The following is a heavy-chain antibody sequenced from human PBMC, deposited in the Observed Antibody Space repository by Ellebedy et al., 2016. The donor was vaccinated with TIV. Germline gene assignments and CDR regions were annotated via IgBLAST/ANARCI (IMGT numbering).Heavy chain of an antibody. Sequence: MPSETLSLTCTVSGASINSYWNWIRQPPGRGLEYIGYVYYSGKTNYSPSLMDRVTISLDTSKSQFSLNLNSVTAADTAVYYCARKSLSNWSFDLWGRGTLVTVSS. CDR3: ARKSLSNWSFDL. J-gene: IGHJ2*01. CDR2: VYYSGKT. V-gene: IGHV4-59*01. CDR1: GASINSY.